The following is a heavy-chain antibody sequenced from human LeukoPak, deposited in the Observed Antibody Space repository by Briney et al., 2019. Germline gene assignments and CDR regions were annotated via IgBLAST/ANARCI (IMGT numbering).Heavy chain of an antibody. D-gene: IGHD5-18*01. V-gene: IGHV3-20*04. J-gene: IGHJ4*02. CDR2: INWNGGST. CDR1: GFTFDDYG. CDR3: ARDGGYSYEFDY. Sequence: GGSLRLSCAASGFTFDDYGMSWVRQAPGKGLEWVSGINWNGGSTGYADSVKGRFTISRDNAKNSLYLQMNTLRAEDTAVYYCARDGGYSYEFDYWGQGTLVTVSS.